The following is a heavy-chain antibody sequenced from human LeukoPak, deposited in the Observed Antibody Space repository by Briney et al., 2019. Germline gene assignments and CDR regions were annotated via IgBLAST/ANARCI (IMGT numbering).Heavy chain of an antibody. D-gene: IGHD3-3*01. Sequence: GGSLRLSCAASGFTFNSYAMSWVRQAPGKGREWVSSISGSGGSTYYADSMKGRFTISRDSSKNTLYLQMNSLRAEDTAVYYCAKVGPSGSSYYDFWSANYWGQGTLVTVSS. V-gene: IGHV3-23*01. CDR1: GFTFNSYA. CDR3: AKVGPSGSSYYDFWSANY. J-gene: IGHJ4*02. CDR2: ISGSGGST.